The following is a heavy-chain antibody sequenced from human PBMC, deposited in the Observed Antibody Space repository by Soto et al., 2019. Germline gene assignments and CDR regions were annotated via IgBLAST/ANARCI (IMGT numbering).Heavy chain of an antibody. V-gene: IGHV4-59*08. Sequence: LETLSLTCTVSGGSISSYYWSWIRQPPGKGLEWIGYIYYSGSTNYNPSLKSRVTISVDTSKNQFSLKLNSMTAADTAVYYCARHNYGSGSTYFDYWGQGTLVTVS. CDR2: IYYSGST. CDR3: ARHNYGSGSTYFDY. J-gene: IGHJ4*02. D-gene: IGHD3-10*01. CDR1: GGSISSYY.